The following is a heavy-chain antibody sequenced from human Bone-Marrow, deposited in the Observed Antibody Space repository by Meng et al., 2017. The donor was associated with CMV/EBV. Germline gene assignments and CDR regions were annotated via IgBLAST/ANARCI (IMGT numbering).Heavy chain of an antibody. CDR1: GGTIRSYY. CDR2: VYSSTIP. CDR3: AREATYNWFDP. V-gene: IGHV4-4*07. J-gene: IGHJ5*02. Sequence: LTCTVSGGTIRSYYWSWIRQPPGEGLQWIGRVYSSTIPDYNPSLRSRVTMSVDTSKNQFSLKLTSVTAADTAVYFCAREATYNWFDPWGQGTLVTVSS.